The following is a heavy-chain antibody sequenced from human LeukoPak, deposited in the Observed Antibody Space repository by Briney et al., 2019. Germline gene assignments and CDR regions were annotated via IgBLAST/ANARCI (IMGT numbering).Heavy chain of an antibody. Sequence: ASLKVSCQASGYNFIDYDINWVRQAPGQGPEWMGWMNPSSGNTGYAQKFQGRVSMTRDTSINIAYMELTSLGSDDTAVYYCARGISGYSYGYGDNWGRGTLVTVPS. V-gene: IGHV1-8*01. CDR1: GYNFIDYD. CDR2: MNPSSGNT. J-gene: IGHJ4*02. CDR3: ARGISGYSYGYGDN. D-gene: IGHD5-18*01.